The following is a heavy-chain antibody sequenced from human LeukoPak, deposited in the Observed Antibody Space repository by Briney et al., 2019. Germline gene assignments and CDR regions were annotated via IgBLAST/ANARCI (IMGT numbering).Heavy chain of an antibody. CDR3: ARLEAGNPFTSFDY. J-gene: IGHJ4*02. D-gene: IGHD3-16*01. V-gene: IGHV1-2*02. CDR1: GYTFTGYY. CDR2: INPNSGGT. Sequence: GSVKVSCKASGYTFTGYYMHWVRQAPGQGLEWMGWINPNSGGTNYAQKFQGRVTMTRDTSISTAYMELSRLRSDDTAVYYCARLEAGNPFTSFDYWGQGTLVTVSS.